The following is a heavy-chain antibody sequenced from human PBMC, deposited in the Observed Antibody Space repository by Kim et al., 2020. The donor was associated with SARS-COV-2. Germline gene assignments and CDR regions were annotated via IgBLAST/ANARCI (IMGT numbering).Heavy chain of an antibody. CDR1: GYTFTSYG. CDR2: ISAYNGNT. J-gene: IGHJ6*02. Sequence: ASVKVSCKASGYTFTSYGINWVRQAPGQGLEWMGWISAYNGNTNYAQKLQGRVTMTTDTSTSTAYMELRSLRSDDTAVYYCARYSGSALLWFGESWSYYYYGMDVWGQGTTVTVSS. V-gene: IGHV1-18*01. D-gene: IGHD3-10*01. CDR3: ARYSGSALLWFGESWSYYYYGMDV.